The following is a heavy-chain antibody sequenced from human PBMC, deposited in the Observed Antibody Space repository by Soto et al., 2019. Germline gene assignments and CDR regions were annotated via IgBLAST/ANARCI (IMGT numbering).Heavy chain of an antibody. V-gene: IGHV4-59*01. CDR3: ARARITMVREVIKYNMDV. J-gene: IGHJ6*02. CDR2: IYNSGST. Sequence: SETLSLTCTVSGGSISSYYWSWIRRPPGKGLEWIGYIYNSGSTHSNPSLQSRVTISVGTSKNQFSLKLSSVTAADTGIYYCARARITMVREVIKYNMDVWGQGTTVTVSS. CDR1: GGSISSYY. D-gene: IGHD3-10*01.